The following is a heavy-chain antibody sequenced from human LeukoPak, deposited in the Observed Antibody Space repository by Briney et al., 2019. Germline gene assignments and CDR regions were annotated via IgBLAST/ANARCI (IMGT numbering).Heavy chain of an antibody. CDR2: IYYSGST. Sequence: SETLSLTCTVSGXSISSYYWSWIRQPPGKGLEWIGYIYYSGSTNYNPSLKSRVTISVDTSKNQFSLKLSSVTAADTAVYYCARWDTAMATTYYYYGMDVWGQGTTVTVSS. J-gene: IGHJ6*02. CDR1: GXSISSYY. V-gene: IGHV4-59*01. D-gene: IGHD5-18*01. CDR3: ARWDTAMATTYYYYGMDV.